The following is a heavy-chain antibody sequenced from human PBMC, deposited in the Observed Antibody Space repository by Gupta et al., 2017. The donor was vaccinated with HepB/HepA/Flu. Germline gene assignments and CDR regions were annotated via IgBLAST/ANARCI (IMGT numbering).Heavy chain of an antibody. CDR3: ARERTYYYYYYYMDV. CDR1: GYTFTSYY. Sequence: QVQLVQSGAEVKKPGASVKVSCKASGYTFTSYYMHWVRQAPGQGLEWMGIINPSGGSTSYAQKFQGRVTMTRDTSTSTVYMELSSLRSEDTAVYYCARERTYYYYYYYMDVWGKGTTVTVSS. CDR2: INPSGGST. V-gene: IGHV1-46*01. J-gene: IGHJ6*03. D-gene: IGHD3/OR15-3a*01.